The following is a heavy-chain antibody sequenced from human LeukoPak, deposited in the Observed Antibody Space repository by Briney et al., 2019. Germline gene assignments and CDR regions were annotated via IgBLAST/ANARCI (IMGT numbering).Heavy chain of an antibody. CDR3: ARDGEYSGGYLDY. Sequence: SVKVSCKASGGTFSSYAISWVRQAPGQGLEWMGRIIPIFGTANYAQKFQGRVTMTRDTSTSTVFMELSSLRSEDTAVYYCARDGEYSGGYLDYWGQGTLVTVSS. CDR1: GGTFSSYA. D-gene: IGHD3-22*01. V-gene: IGHV1-69*05. CDR2: IIPIFGTA. J-gene: IGHJ4*02.